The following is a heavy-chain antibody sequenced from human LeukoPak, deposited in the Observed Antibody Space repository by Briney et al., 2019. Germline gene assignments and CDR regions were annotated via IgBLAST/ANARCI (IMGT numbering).Heavy chain of an antibody. CDR3: ARANFLYCSSTTCLFDY. J-gene: IGHJ4*02. CDR1: GYTFTDYY. CDR2: INPNDGDT. V-gene: IGHV1-2*02. D-gene: IGHD2-2*01. Sequence: ASVKVSCKASGYTFTDYYMHWVRQAPGQGFEWMGWINPNDGDTNYAQKFQGRVTMTRDTSISTAHMEVSRLRSDDTAVYYCARANFLYCSSTTCLFDYWGRGTLVTVSS.